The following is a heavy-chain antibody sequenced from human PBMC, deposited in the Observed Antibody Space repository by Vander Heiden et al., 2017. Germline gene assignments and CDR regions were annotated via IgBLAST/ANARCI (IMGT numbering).Heavy chain of an antibody. Sequence: EVQLVESGGGLVQPGGSLRLSCAASGFTFSSYWVSWVRQAPGKGLEWVANIKQDGSEKYYVDSVKGRFTISRDNAKNSLYLQMNSLRAEDTAVYYCAREDYYDSSGYYPRAFDYWGQGTLVTVSS. D-gene: IGHD3-22*01. CDR2: IKQDGSEK. CDR3: AREDYYDSSGYYPRAFDY. CDR1: GFTFSSYW. J-gene: IGHJ4*02. V-gene: IGHV3-7*01.